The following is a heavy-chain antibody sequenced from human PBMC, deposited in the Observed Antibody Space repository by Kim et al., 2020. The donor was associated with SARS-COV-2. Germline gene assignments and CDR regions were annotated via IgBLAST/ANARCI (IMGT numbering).Heavy chain of an antibody. D-gene: IGHD3-10*01. J-gene: IGHJ6*02. Sequence: ASVKVSCKASGYTFTGYYMHWVRQAPGQGLEWMGWINPNSGGTNYAQKFQGRVTMTRDTSISTAYMELSRLRSDDTAVYYCARGRSGLGYYYYGMDVWGQGTTVTVSS. CDR2: INPNSGGT. V-gene: IGHV1-2*02. CDR3: ARGRSGLGYYYYGMDV. CDR1: GYTFTGYY.